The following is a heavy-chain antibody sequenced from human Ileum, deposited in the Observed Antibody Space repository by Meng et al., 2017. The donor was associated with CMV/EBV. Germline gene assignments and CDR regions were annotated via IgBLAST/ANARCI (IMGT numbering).Heavy chain of an antibody. CDR1: CD. V-gene: IGHV3-30-3*01. J-gene: IGHJ2*01. CDR2: ISYDGSNK. CDR3: ARYYVRGYCSSTSCYNWYFDL. Sequence: CDMHWVRQDPGKGLEWVAVISYDGSNKYYADSVKGRFTISRDNSKNTLYLQMNSLRAEDTAVYYCARYYVRGYCSSTSCYNWYFDLWGRGTLVTVSS. D-gene: IGHD2-2*01.